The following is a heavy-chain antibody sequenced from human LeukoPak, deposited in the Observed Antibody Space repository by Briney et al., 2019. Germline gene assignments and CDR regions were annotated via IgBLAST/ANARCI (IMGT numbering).Heavy chain of an antibody. Sequence: GGSLRLSCAASGFTVSSNYMSWVRQAPGKGLEWVSVIYSGGSTYYADSVKGRFTISRDNSKNTLYLQMNSPRAEDTAVYYCARDYPYYYDSSGYYSFDYWGQGTLVTVSS. CDR2: IYSGGST. CDR1: GFTVSSNY. V-gene: IGHV3-66*01. D-gene: IGHD3-22*01. J-gene: IGHJ4*02. CDR3: ARDYPYYYDSSGYYSFDY.